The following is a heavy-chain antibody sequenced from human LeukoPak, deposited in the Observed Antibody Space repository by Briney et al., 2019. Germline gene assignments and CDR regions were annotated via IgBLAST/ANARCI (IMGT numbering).Heavy chain of an antibody. Sequence: PGGSLRLSCAASGFSFSSYWMSWVRQAPGKGLEWVAHIKQYGSENYFVDSVKGRFTISRDNAKNSLYLQMNSLRAEGTAVYYCARALDYYDSSVKGGCFDPWGQGTLVTVSS. V-gene: IGHV3-7*01. CDR3: ARALDYYDSSVKGGCFDP. D-gene: IGHD3-22*01. CDR2: IKQYGSEN. CDR1: GFSFSSYW. J-gene: IGHJ5*02.